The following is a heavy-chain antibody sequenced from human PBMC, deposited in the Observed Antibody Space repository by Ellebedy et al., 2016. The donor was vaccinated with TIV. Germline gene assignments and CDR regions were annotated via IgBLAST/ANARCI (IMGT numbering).Heavy chain of an antibody. Sequence: GESLKISCAASGFTFNSFWMHWVRQAPGKGLVWVSRINTDESTTYYADSVKGRFTISRDNSKNTLYLQMNSLRAEDTAVYYCARVLGYGPGSYYVWNWGQGTLVTVSS. V-gene: IGHV3-74*01. CDR2: INTDESTT. CDR3: ARVLGYGPGSYYVWN. CDR1: GFTFNSFW. D-gene: IGHD3-10*01. J-gene: IGHJ4*02.